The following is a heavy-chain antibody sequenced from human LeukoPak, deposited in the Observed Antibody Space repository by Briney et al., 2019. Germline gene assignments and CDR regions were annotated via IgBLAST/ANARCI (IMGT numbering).Heavy chain of an antibody. CDR1: GGSISSYY. V-gene: IGHV4-59*12. Sequence: SETLSLTCTVSGGSISSYYWSWIRQPPGKGLEWIGYIYYSGSTNYNPSLKSRVTISVDTSKNQFSLKLSSVTAADTAVYYCAREAAGAFDIWGQGTMVTVSS. CDR2: IYYSGST. CDR3: AREAAGAFDI. J-gene: IGHJ3*02. D-gene: IGHD6-13*01.